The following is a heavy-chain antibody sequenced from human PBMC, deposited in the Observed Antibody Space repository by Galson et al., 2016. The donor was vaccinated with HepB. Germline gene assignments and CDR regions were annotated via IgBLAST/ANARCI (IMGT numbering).Heavy chain of an antibody. Sequence: SETLSLTCAVSGDSISSSDWWSWVRQPPGKGLEWIGEIYRSGSSNYNPSFMSRVTLSVDRSKNHFSLKLNSVTAADTAVYYCARRMATHGAAPPFWFDPWGQGTLVTVSS. V-gene: IGHV4-4*02. J-gene: IGHJ5*02. D-gene: IGHD5-24*01. CDR3: ARRMATHGAAPPFWFDP. CDR1: GDSISSSDW. CDR2: IYRSGSS.